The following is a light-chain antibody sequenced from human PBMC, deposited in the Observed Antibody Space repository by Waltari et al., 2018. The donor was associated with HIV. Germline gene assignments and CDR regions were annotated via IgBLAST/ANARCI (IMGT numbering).Light chain of an antibody. CDR2: WAS. CDR3: QQYYSIPRT. Sequence: DIVMTQSPDSLAVSLGERATINCKSSRSVLYTSNNKNYLAWYQHKPGQPPKLLIYWASTRQSWVPDRFSVSGSGTDFTLAINNLQAEDVAVYYCQQYYSIPRTFGQGTKVEIK. CDR1: RSVLYTSNNKNY. V-gene: IGKV4-1*01. J-gene: IGKJ1*01.